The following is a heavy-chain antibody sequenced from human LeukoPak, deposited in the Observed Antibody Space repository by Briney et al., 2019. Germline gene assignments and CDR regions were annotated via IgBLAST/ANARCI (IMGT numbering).Heavy chain of an antibody. Sequence: SETLSLICTVSGGSISSYYWSWIRQPPGKGLEWIGYIYYSGSTNYNPSLKSRVTISVDTSKNQFSLKLSSVTAADTAVYYCAYCSGWYRAFDIWGQGTMVTVSS. J-gene: IGHJ3*02. CDR2: IYYSGST. CDR1: GGSISSYY. D-gene: IGHD6-19*01. V-gene: IGHV4-59*08. CDR3: AYCSGWYRAFDI.